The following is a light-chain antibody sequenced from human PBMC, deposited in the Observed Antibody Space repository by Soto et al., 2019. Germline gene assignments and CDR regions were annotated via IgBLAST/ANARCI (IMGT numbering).Light chain of an antibody. CDR3: GTWDSSLSSWV. J-gene: IGLJ3*02. Sequence: QSVLPQPPSVSAAPGQRVTISCSGSSSNIGNNYVSWYQQLPGTAPNLLIYENNKRPSGIPDRFSGSKSGTSATLGITGLQTGDEADYYCGTWDSSLSSWVFGGGTKLTVL. CDR1: SSNIGNNY. V-gene: IGLV1-51*02. CDR2: ENN.